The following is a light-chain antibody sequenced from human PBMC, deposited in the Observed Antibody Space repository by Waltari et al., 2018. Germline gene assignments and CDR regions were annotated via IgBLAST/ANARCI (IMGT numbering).Light chain of an antibody. J-gene: IGLJ2*01. Sequence: QSALTQPRSVSGSPGQSVTLSCTGTNSDVGAYNYVSWYQHRPGQAPQPVIFDVDQRPSGLPDRFSGSAAGNPASLTISGLQADDEADYYCCSYAGRYTSVFGGGTKVTVL. CDR2: DVD. V-gene: IGLV2-11*01. CDR3: CSYAGRYTSV. CDR1: NSDVGAYNY.